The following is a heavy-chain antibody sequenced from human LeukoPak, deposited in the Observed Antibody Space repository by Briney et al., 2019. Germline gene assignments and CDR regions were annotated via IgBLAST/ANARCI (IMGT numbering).Heavy chain of an antibody. V-gene: IGHV6-1*01. CDR3: ARAWFGSKGWFDP. Sequence: SQTLSLTCAISGDSVSSNSAAWNWTRQSPSRGLEWLGRTYYRSKWYNDYAVSVKSRITINPDTSKNQFSLQLNSVTPEDTAVYYCARAWFGSKGWFDPWGQGTLVTVSS. D-gene: IGHD3-10*01. CDR1: GDSVSSNSAA. J-gene: IGHJ5*02. CDR2: TYYRSKWYN.